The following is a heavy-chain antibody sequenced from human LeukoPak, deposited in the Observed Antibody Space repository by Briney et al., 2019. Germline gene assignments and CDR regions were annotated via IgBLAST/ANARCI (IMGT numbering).Heavy chain of an antibody. CDR2: IYYSGNT. J-gene: IGHJ6*02. V-gene: IGHV4-39*02. CDR3: ARSGPYCSGGSCYAYAMDV. CDR1: GGSISKSPYY. D-gene: IGHD2-15*01. Sequence: SETLYLTCSVSGGSISKSPYYWAWIRQTPGKGLEWIANIYYSGNTYYNLSLKSRVTISVDTSKNHFSLKLNSVTAADTAVYYCARSGPYCSGGSCYAYAMDVWGQGTTATVSS.